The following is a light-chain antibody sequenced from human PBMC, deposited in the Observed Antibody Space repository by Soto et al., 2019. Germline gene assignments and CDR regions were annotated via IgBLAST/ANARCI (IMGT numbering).Light chain of an antibody. V-gene: IGKV1-17*03. CDR2: GAS. J-gene: IGKJ2*01. CDR1: QGVDND. Sequence: DIQMTQSPSAMSASVGDRVTITCRASQGVDNDLAWFQQQPGQVPKRLIYGASSLQSGVPSRFSGSGSGTEFTLTISGLQPEDFATYYCLQSYRTPYTFGQGTKLETK. CDR3: LQSYRTPYT.